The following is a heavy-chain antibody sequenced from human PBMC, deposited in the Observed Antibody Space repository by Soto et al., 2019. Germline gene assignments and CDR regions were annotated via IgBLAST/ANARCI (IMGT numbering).Heavy chain of an antibody. CDR1: GLIFSDYY. CDR3: ARGHKGLEV. CDR2: IGASGSIT. V-gene: IGHV3-11*01. Sequence: QVQMVESGGDLVQPGGSLRLSCEASGLIFSDYYMSWIRQAPGRGLEWVSYIGASGSITYYTDSLKGRFTISRDNAKKSLYLQMNSLTVDDTGVYYCARGHKGLEVWGQGTTVTVSS. J-gene: IGHJ6*02.